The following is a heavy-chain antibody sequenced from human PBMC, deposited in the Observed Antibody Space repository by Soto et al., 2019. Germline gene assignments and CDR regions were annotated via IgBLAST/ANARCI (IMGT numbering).Heavy chain of an antibody. D-gene: IGHD3-22*01. CDR2: INIDGSTT. CDR1: GFTFSTYW. J-gene: IGHJ4*02. V-gene: IGHV3-74*01. CDR3: ARGRIYYYDSCDY. Sequence: WGSLRLSCAASGFTFSTYWIHWVRQAPGKGLVWVSRINIDGSTTSYADSVKGRFTISRDNAKNTVYLQMNSLRSEDTAVYYCARGRIYYYDSCDYWGQGTLVTVSS.